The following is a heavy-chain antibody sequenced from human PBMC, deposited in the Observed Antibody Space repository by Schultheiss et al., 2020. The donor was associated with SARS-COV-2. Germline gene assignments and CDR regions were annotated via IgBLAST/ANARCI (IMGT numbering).Heavy chain of an antibody. CDR1: GGSFSGYY. Sequence: SQTLSLTCAVYGGSFSGYYWSWIRQPPGKGLEWIGYIYHSGSTNYNPSLKSRVTISVDKSKNQFSLKLSSVTAADTAVYYCARTGAGSYWPRVNWFDPWGQGTLVTVSS. CDR2: IYHSGST. CDR3: ARTGAGSYWPRVNWFDP. D-gene: IGHD6-19*01. J-gene: IGHJ5*02. V-gene: IGHV4-34*01.